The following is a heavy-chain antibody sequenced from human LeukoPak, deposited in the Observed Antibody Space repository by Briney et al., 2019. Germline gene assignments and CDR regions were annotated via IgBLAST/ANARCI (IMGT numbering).Heavy chain of an antibody. CDR2: IKSKTDGGTT. V-gene: IGHV3-15*01. D-gene: IGHD3-3*01. J-gene: IGHJ4*02. CDR3: TTASGVLRFLEWLPYFDY. Sequence: GGSLRLSCAASGFTFSNAWMSWVRQAPGKGLEWVGRIKSKTDGGTTDYAAPVKGGFTISRDDSKNTLYLQMNSLKTEDTAVYYCTTASGVLRFLEWLPYFDYWGQGTLVTVSS. CDR1: GFTFSNAW.